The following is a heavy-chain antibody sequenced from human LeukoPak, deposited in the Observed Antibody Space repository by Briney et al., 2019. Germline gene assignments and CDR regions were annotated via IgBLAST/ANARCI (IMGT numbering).Heavy chain of an antibody. J-gene: IGHJ4*02. D-gene: IGHD5-18*01. CDR3: AKGDKPVIAMVKFDY. V-gene: IGHV3-23*01. CDR1: GFTFSSYA. CDR2: ISGSGTNT. Sequence: PGGSLRLSCAASGFTFSSYAMNWVRQAPGKGLEWVSGISGSGTNTYYADSVKGRFTISRDNSKNTLYMQMNSLTAEDTAVYYCAKGDKPVIAMVKFDYWGQGTLVTVSS.